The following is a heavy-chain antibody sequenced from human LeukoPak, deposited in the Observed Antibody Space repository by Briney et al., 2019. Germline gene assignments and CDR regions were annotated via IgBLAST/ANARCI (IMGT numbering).Heavy chain of an antibody. CDR1: GYTFTSYG. J-gene: IGHJ4*02. CDR2: ITPYNGNT. Sequence: GASVKVSCKASGYTFTSYGISWVRQAPGQGLEWMGWITPYNGNTNYTHKLQGRVTMTTDTSTSTAYMELRSLRSDDTAAYFCARDISDPGSFDYWGRGTLVTVSS. D-gene: IGHD2-15*01. CDR3: ARDISDPGSFDY. V-gene: IGHV1-18*01.